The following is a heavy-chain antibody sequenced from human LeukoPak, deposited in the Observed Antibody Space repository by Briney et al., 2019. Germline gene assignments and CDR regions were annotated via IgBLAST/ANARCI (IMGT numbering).Heavy chain of an antibody. CDR2: IRQDGNEK. CDR1: GFTFSSYW. D-gene: IGHD3-22*01. CDR3: ARDLTYYYDSSGYYYDAFDV. J-gene: IGHJ3*01. V-gene: IGHV3-7*04. Sequence: GALRLSCASSGFTFSSYWMTWVRQAPGKGLEWVANIRQDGNEKYYVDSVKGRFTISRDNAKNSLYLQMNSLRAEDTAVFYCARDLTYYYDSSGYYYDAFDVWGQGTMVTVSS.